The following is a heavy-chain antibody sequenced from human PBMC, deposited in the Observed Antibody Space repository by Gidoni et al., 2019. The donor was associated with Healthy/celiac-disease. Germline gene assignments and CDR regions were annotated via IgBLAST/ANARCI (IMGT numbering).Heavy chain of an antibody. CDR3: AKDRYRGITIMDV. CDR2: ISYDGSNK. J-gene: IGHJ6*02. Sequence: QVQLVESGGGVVQPGRSLRLSCAASGFTFSSYGMHWVRQAPGKGLEWVAVISYDGSNKYYADSVKGRFTISRDNSKNTLYLQMNSLRAEDTAVYYCAKDRYRGITIMDVWGQGTTVTVSS. V-gene: IGHV3-30*18. CDR1: GFTFSSYG. D-gene: IGHD3-3*01.